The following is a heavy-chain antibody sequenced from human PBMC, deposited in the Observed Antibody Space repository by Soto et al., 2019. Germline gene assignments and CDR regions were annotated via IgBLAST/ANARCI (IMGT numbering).Heavy chain of an antibody. CDR3: ARVVGALGHWFDP. D-gene: IGHD1-26*01. J-gene: IGHJ5*02. Sequence: QVQLVQSGAEVKEPGASVKVSCKASGYTFTSYTISWVRQAPGQGLEWMGRISPYNGNTNYAQKLQGRVSMTTDTSTSIAYMELRSLRSDDTAVYYCARVVGALGHWFDPWGQGTLVTVSS. V-gene: IGHV1-18*01. CDR1: GYTFTSYT. CDR2: ISPYNGNT.